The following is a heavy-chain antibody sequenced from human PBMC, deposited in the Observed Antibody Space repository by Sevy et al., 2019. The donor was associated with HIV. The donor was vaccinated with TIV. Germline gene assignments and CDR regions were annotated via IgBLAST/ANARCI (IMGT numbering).Heavy chain of an antibody. Sequence: GESLKISCKGSGYRFTSYWIGWVRQMPGKGLEWMGIIYPDDSETRYSPSFQGQVTSSVDKSINTAYVQWSSLKASDTAMYVCARRGYDTSGYPQYYFDSWGQGTLVTVSS. CDR3: ARRGYDTSGYPQYYFDS. V-gene: IGHV5-51*01. J-gene: IGHJ4*02. CDR1: GYRFTSYW. CDR2: IYPDDSET. D-gene: IGHD3-22*01.